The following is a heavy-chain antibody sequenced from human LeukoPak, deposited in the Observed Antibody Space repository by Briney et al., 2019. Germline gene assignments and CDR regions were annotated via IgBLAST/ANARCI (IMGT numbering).Heavy chain of an antibody. J-gene: IGHJ4*02. CDR1: GYTFTGYY. V-gene: IGHV1-2*02. CDR2: INPNSGGT. Sequence: GASVKVSCKASGYTFTGYYMHWVRQAPGQGLEWMGWINPNSGGTNYAQKFQDRVTMTRDTSTSTVYMELNSLRSEDTAVYYCARRGDCSGSSCNYDNWGQGTLVTVSS. CDR3: ARRGDCSGSSCNYDN. D-gene: IGHD2-15*01.